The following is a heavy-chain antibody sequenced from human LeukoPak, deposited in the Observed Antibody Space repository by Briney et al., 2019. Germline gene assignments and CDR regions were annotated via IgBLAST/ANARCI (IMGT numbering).Heavy chain of an antibody. CDR3: ARVREEADYYYYGMDV. CDR2: IIPILGIA. V-gene: IGHV1-69*04. Sequence: GSSVKVSCKASGGTFSSYAISWVRQAPGQGLEWMGRIIPILGIANYAQKFQGRVTITADKSTSTAYMELSSLRSEDTAVYYRARVREEADYYYYGMDVWGQGTTVTVSS. CDR1: GGTFSSYA. J-gene: IGHJ6*02.